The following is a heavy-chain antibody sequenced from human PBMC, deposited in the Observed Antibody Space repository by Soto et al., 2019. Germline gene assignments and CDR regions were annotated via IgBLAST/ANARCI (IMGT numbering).Heavy chain of an antibody. CDR3: ERVAVGAYWFDP. V-gene: IGHV3-74*01. D-gene: IGHD1-26*01. CDR1: GFTFSNYW. Sequence: EVQLVESGGGLVQPGGSLRLSCAASGFTFSNYWMHWIRQAPGEGLVWVSRINMDGTTTNYAYSVEGRFTISRDNARNTLWMQMNSLIADDTAVYYCERVAVGAYWFDPWGQGTLVTVSS. CDR2: INMDGTTT. J-gene: IGHJ5*02.